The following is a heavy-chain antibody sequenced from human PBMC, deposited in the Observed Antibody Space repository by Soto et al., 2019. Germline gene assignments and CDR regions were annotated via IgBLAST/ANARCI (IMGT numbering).Heavy chain of an antibody. D-gene: IGHD3-16*01. Sequence: SETLSLTCTVSGGPISNNHYYWGWIRQPPGKGLEWIGSIYYSGSTYYNPSLKSRVTISVDTSKNQFSLKLSSVTAADTAVYYCARRAYSHFDYWGQGTLVT. V-gene: IGHV4-39*01. CDR1: GGPISNNHYY. J-gene: IGHJ4*02. CDR2: IYYSGST. CDR3: ARRAYSHFDY.